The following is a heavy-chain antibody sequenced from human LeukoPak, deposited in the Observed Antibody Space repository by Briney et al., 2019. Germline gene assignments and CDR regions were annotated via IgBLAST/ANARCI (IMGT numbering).Heavy chain of an antibody. Sequence: GGSLRLSCAASGFTLSDYHMNWVRQAPGKGLEWLSSIPTVSRYIYYAGGVRGRFTISRDNAKNSLYMQMNSLRGEDTAVYYCARSGGPGTYHHLRSNWFDRWGQGTLVTASS. CDR1: GFTLSDYH. V-gene: IGHV3-21*01. CDR2: IPTVSRYI. J-gene: IGHJ5*02. CDR3: ARSGGPGTYHHLRSNWFDR. D-gene: IGHD3-10*01.